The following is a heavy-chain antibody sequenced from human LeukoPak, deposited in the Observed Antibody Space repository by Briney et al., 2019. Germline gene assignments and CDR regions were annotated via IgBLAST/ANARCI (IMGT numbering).Heavy chain of an antibody. D-gene: IGHD2-21*01. CDR2: IIPMFGTA. V-gene: IGHV1-69*13. J-gene: IGHJ1*01. CDR3: ARDSSEFRSLIPH. Sequence: GASAKVSCKASGGTFSSYAISWVRQAPGRGLEWMGGIIPMFGTAKYAQKFQGRVTITADESTSTAYMELRSLRSEDTAVYYCARDSSEFRSLIPHWGQGTLVTVSS. CDR1: GGTFSSYA.